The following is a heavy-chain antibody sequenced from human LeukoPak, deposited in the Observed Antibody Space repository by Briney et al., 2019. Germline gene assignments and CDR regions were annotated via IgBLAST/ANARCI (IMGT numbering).Heavy chain of an antibody. V-gene: IGHV1-2*02. D-gene: IGHD3-22*01. CDR2: INPNSGGT. J-gene: IGHJ3*02. Sequence: ASVKVSCKASGYTFTGYYMHWVRQAPGQGLEWMGWINPNSGGTNYAQKFQGRVTMTRDTSISTAYMELSRLRSGDTAVYYCARGSHTYYYDSSGRQFGYAFDIWGQGTMVTVSS. CDR1: GYTFTGYY. CDR3: ARGSHTYYYDSSGRQFGYAFDI.